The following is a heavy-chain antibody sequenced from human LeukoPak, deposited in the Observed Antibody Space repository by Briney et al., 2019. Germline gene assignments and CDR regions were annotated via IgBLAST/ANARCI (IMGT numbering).Heavy chain of an antibody. Sequence: GGSLRLSCTASGFSFGDYTMSWVRQAPGKGLEWVSFIRSKAYGGTTEYAASVKGRFTISRDDSKSIAYLQMNSLKTEDTAVYYCTTGVTMKQDIWGQGTMVTVSS. V-gene: IGHV3-49*04. J-gene: IGHJ3*02. CDR3: TTGVTMKQDI. CDR2: IRSKAYGGTT. D-gene: IGHD3-22*01. CDR1: GFSFGDYT.